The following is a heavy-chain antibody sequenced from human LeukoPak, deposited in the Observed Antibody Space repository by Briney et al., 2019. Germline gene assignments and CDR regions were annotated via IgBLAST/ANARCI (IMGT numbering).Heavy chain of an antibody. J-gene: IGHJ4*02. V-gene: IGHV4-34*01. Sequence: SETLSLTCAVYGGSFSGYYWSWIRQPPGKGLEWIGEINHSGSTNYNPSLKSRVTISVDTSKNQFSLKLSSVTAADTAVYYCARVPGCCSSTSCYNLDYWGQGTLVTVSS. CDR2: INHSGST. D-gene: IGHD2-2*02. CDR1: GGSFSGYY. CDR3: ARVPGCCSSTSCYNLDY.